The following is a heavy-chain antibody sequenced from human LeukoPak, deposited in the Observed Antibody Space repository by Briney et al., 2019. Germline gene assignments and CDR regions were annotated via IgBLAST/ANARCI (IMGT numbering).Heavy chain of an antibody. CDR1: GYTFTAYY. V-gene: IGHV1-2*02. CDR3: ARDPLEWLVLPKAFDI. CDR2: INPNSGGS. J-gene: IGHJ3*02. D-gene: IGHD3-3*01. Sequence: ASVKVSCKASGYTFTAYYMHWVRQAPGQGLESMGWINPNSGGSNYAQKFQGRVTMTRDTSITTAYMELTRLTSDDTAMYYCARDPLEWLVLPKAFDIWGQGAMVTVSS.